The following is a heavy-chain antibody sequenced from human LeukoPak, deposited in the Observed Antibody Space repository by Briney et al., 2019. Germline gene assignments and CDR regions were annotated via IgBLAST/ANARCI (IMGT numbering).Heavy chain of an antibody. V-gene: IGHV4-59*01. J-gene: IGHJ3*02. Sequence: KPSETLSLTCTVSGGPISSYYWSWIREPPGKGLEWIGYIYYSGSTNYNPSLKSRVTISVDTSKNQFSLKLSSVTAADTAVYYCARGRVARGAFDIWGQGTMVTVSS. CDR3: ARGRVARGAFDI. D-gene: IGHD2-15*01. CDR2: IYYSGST. CDR1: GGPISSYY.